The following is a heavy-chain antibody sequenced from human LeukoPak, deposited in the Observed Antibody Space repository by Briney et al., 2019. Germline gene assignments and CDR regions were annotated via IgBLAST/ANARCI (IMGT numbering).Heavy chain of an antibody. CDR2: INPNSGGT. D-gene: IGHD6-19*01. CDR3: AREVAVAGTQPYFDY. J-gene: IGHJ4*02. CDR1: GYTFTCYY. V-gene: IGHV1-2*02. Sequence: ASVKVSCKASGYTFTCYYMHWVRQAPGQGLEWMGWINPNSGGTNYAQKFQGRVTMTRDTSISTAYMELSRLRSDDTAVYYCAREVAVAGTQPYFDYWGQGTLVTVSS.